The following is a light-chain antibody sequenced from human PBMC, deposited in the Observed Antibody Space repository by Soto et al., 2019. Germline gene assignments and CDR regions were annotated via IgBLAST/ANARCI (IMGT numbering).Light chain of an antibody. V-gene: IGKV1-5*01. CDR2: DAS. Sequence: DIQMTQSAAPLSVSLGDRVTITWRASQSISSWLAWYQQKPGKAPKLLIYDASSLESGVPSRFSGSGSGTEFTLTISSLQTDDVATYYCQQYNSYGWTFGQGTKVDIK. CDR1: QSISSW. J-gene: IGKJ1*01. CDR3: QQYNSYGWT.